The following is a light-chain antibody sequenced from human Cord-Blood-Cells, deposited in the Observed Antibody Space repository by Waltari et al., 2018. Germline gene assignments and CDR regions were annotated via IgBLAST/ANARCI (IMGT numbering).Light chain of an antibody. J-gene: IGKJ1*01. CDR2: AAS. CDR3: QQSYSTPWT. CDR1: QSIRSY. V-gene: IGKV1-39*01. Sequence: DIQMTQSPSSLSAYVGDRVTITCRASQSIRSYLNWYQQKPGKAPNLLIYAASSLQSGVPSRFSGSGSGTDFTLTISSLQPEDFATYYCQQSYSTPWTCGQGTKVEIK.